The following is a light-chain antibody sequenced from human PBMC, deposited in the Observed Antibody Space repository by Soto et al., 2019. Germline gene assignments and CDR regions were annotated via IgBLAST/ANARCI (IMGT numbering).Light chain of an antibody. Sequence: FVLTQSPVTLSLSPGEGATLSCRASQSVGSTCLAWYQQKPGQAPRLLIYDTSSRATGIPARFSGSGSGTDFTLTISGLEPEDCAVYYCQQCGVSPWTFGQGTKVEI. V-gene: IGKV3-20*01. CDR2: DTS. J-gene: IGKJ1*01. CDR3: QQCGVSPWT. CDR1: QSVGSTC.